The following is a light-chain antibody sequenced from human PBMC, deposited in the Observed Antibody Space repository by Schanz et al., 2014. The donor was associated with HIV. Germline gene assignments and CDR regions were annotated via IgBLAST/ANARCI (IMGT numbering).Light chain of an antibody. V-gene: IGLV2-8*01. CDR3: SSLAADNTLV. J-gene: IGLJ2*01. CDR1: TSDIGAYNY. CDR2: GVN. Sequence: QSVLTQPPSASGSPGHSVTISCTGTTSDIGAYNYVSWYQLHPGRAPKLIIFGVNRRPSGVPNRFSGSKSGNTASLTVSGLLAEDEGEYYCSSLAADNTLVFGGGTKLTVL.